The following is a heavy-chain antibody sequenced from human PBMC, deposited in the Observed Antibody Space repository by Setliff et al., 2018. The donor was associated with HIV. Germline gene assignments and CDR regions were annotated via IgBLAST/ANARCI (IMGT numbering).Heavy chain of an antibody. CDR1: GGSISNSRYY. V-gene: IGHV4-39*01. J-gene: IGHJ5*02. CDR2: IYYSGST. CDR3: ASRVYYYDSSGYLREEGFDP. Sequence: SETLSLTCTVSGGSISNSRYYWSWIRQPPGKGLEWIGSIYYSGSTYYNPSLKSRVTISVDTSKNRFSLKLSSVTAADAAVYYCASRVYYYDSSGYLREEGFDPWGQGTLVTVSS. D-gene: IGHD3-22*01.